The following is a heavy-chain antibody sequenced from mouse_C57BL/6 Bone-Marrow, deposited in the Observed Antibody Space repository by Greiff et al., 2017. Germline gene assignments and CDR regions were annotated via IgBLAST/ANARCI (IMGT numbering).Heavy chain of an antibody. Sequence: QVQLKQPGAELVRPGTSVKLSCKASGYTFTSYWMHWVKQRPGQGLEWIGVIDPSDSYTNYNQKFKGKATLTVDTSSSTAYMQLSSLTSEDSAGDYCASPRVLLLGYCDYWGQGTTLTVSS. CDR1: GYTFTSYW. D-gene: IGHD1-1*01. CDR3: ASPRVLLLGYCDY. CDR2: IDPSDSYT. V-gene: IGHV1-59*01. J-gene: IGHJ2*01.